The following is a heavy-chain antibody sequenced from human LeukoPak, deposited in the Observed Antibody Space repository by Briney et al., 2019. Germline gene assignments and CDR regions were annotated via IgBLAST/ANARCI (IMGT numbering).Heavy chain of an antibody. CDR3: ARESYDSSGYPTPDY. V-gene: IGHV3-21*04. CDR1: GFTFSSYS. D-gene: IGHD3-22*01. CDR2: ISSSSSYI. Sequence: GGSLRLSCAASGFTFSSYSMNWVRQAPGKGLEWVSSISSSSSYIYYADSVKGRFTISRDNAKNSLYLQMNGLRAEDTAVYYCARESYDSSGYPTPDYWGQGTLVTVSS. J-gene: IGHJ4*02.